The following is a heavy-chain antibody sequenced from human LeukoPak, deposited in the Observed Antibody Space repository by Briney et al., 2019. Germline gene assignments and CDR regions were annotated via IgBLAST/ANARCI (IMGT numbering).Heavy chain of an antibody. D-gene: IGHD3-22*01. CDR1: GFTFNNYG. CDR3: ARSQGYYYDSSGYYYDWFDP. J-gene: IGHJ5*02. CDR2: IRYEGNEK. V-gene: IGHV3-30*02. Sequence: GGSLRLSCAASGFTFNNYGMHWVRQAPGKGLEWVAFIRYEGNEKYYADSVKGRFTISRDNSKNTLYLEMNSLRAEDTAVYYCARSQGYYYDSSGYYYDWFDPWGQGTLVTVSS.